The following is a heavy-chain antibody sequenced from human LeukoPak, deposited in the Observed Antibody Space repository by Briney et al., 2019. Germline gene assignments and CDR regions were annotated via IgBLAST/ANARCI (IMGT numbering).Heavy chain of an antibody. CDR3: ARVGWPHSFDI. CDR2: IYHSGST. J-gene: IGHJ3*02. V-gene: IGHV4-30-2*01. D-gene: IGHD2-15*01. CDR1: GGSISSGGYS. Sequence: PSETLSLTCAVSGGSISSGGYSWSWIRQPPGKGLEWIGYIYHSGSTYYNPSLKSRVTISVDRSKNQFSLKRGSVTAADTAVYYCARVGWPHSFDIWGQGTMVTVSS.